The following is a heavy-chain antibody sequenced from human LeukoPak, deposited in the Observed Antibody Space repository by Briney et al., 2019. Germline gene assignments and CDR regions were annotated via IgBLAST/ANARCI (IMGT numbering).Heavy chain of an antibody. J-gene: IGHJ5*02. CDR3: VRGRYSSGWFKDKNWFDP. CDR1: GVAISRGGYA. CDR2: IYHSGTT. V-gene: IGHV4-30-4*07. D-gene: IGHD6-19*01. Sequence: SETLSLTCAVSGVAISRGGYAWNWIRQPPGKGLEWIAYIYHSGTTYYNPSLKSRATISVDTSKNQFSLKLSSVTAADTAVYYCVRGRYSSGWFKDKNWFDPWGQGTLVTVSS.